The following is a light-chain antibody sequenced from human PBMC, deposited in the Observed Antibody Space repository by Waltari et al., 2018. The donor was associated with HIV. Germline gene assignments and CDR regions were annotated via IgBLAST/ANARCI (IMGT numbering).Light chain of an antibody. CDR3: NSRDSSGYSYV. V-gene: IGLV3-19*01. Sequence: GRAPLLVISGKNNRPSGIPDRFSGSSSGNTASLTITGTQADDEADYYCNSRDSSGYSYVFGSGTKVTIL. CDR2: GKN. J-gene: IGLJ1*01.